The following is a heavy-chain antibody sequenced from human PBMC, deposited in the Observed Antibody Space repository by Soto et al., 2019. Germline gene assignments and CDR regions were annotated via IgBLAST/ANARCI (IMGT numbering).Heavy chain of an antibody. CDR3: SRGSWDDVSGHYYMDV. CDR2: TYYKSKWYY. Sequence: QIQLQLSGPGLVEPSQTLSLTCAISGDSVSSNSAGWNWVRQTPSRGLEWLGRTYYKSKWYYNSAVSVKSRITINPGTSKNQFSLQLNSVTPEDTAVYYCSRGSWDDVSGHYYMDVLGKGTTVTFSS. CDR1: GDSVSSNSAG. D-gene: IGHD3-3*01. J-gene: IGHJ6*03. V-gene: IGHV6-1*01.